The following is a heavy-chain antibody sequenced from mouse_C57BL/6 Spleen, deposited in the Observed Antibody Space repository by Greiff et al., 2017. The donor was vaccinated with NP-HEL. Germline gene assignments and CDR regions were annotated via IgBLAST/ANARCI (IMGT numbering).Heavy chain of an antibody. CDR2: INPSNGGT. Sequence: QVQLQQSGTELVKPGASVKLSCKASGYTFTSYWMHWVKQRPGQGLEWIGNINPSNGGTNYNEKFKSKATLTVDKSSITAYMQLSSLTSEDSAVYYCAKSGLRQAGAYWGQGTTLTVSS. D-gene: IGHD2-4*01. CDR1: GYTFTSYW. V-gene: IGHV1-53*01. CDR3: AKSGLRQAGAY. J-gene: IGHJ2*01.